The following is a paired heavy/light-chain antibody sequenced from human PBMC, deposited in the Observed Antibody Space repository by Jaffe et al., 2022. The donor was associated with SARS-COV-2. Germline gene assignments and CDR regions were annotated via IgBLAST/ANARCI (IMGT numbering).Heavy chain of an antibody. CDR2: ISWNSGNM. CDR1: GFTFDEYA. Sequence: EVQLVESGGDLVQPGRSLRLSCAASGFTFDEYAMHWVRQAPGKGLEWVSGISWNSGNMAFAASVKGRFTISRDNAKNSLYLQMDSLRVEDTALYYCAKDSGSGSYDAFDIWGQGTMVTVSS. CDR3: AKDSGSGSYDAFDI. J-gene: IGHJ3*02. D-gene: IGHD1-26*01. V-gene: IGHV3-9*01.
Light chain of an antibody. CDR3: QQSYITPLT. V-gene: IGKV1-39*01. Sequence: DIQVTQSPLSLSASVGDRVTITCRASQSISRSLNWYQQRPGKAPKLLIYAASSLESGVPSRFSGGGSATDFTLTIRSLQPDDFATYYCQQSYITPLTFGGGTKVESK. J-gene: IGKJ4*01. CDR2: AAS. CDR1: QSISRS.